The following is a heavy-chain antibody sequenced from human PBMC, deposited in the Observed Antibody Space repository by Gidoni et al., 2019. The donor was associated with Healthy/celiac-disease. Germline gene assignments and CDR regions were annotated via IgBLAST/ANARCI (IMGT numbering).Heavy chain of an antibody. CDR3: ARDYGDYEVFAFDI. Sequence: QVQLVEYGGGLVKPGGSLRLSCAGSGFNSSDYYMSWIHQAPGKGLGWVSYIWGSASNILYADSVKGRFSVSRHNAKSSLYLQMSSLRAEDTAVSYCARDYGDYEVFAFDIWGQGTMVTVSS. CDR2: IWGSASNI. CDR1: GFNSSDYY. D-gene: IGHD4-17*01. J-gene: IGHJ3*02. V-gene: IGHV3-11*01.